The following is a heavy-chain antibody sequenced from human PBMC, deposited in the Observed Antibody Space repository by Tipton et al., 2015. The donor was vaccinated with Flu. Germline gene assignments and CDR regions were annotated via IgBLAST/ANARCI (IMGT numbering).Heavy chain of an antibody. D-gene: IGHD3-10*01. Sequence: TLSLTCTVSGGSISSYYWSWIRQPPGKGLEWIGYIYYSGSTNYNPSLKSRVTISVDTSKNQFSLKLSSVTAADTAVYYCARGDYYGSGSTVYYYYMDVWGKGTTVTVSS. CDR1: GGSISSYY. CDR2: IYYSGST. J-gene: IGHJ6*03. CDR3: ARGDYYGSGSTVYYYYMDV. V-gene: IGHV4-59*08.